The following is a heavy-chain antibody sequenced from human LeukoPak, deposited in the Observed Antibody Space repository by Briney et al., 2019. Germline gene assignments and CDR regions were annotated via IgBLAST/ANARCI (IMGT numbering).Heavy chain of an antibody. CDR2: IYYSGST. V-gene: IGHV4-59*01. CDR3: ARVYAVFYAFDI. CDR1: GGPISSYY. J-gene: IGHJ3*02. D-gene: IGHD2-2*02. Sequence: PSETLSLTCTVSGGPISSYYWSWIRQPPGKGLEWIGYIYYSGSTNYNPSLKSRVTISVDTSKNQFSLKLSSVTAADTAVYYCARVYAVFYAFDIWGQGTMVTVSS.